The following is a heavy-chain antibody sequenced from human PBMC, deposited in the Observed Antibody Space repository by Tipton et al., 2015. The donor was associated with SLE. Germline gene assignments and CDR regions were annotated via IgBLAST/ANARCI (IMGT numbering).Heavy chain of an antibody. V-gene: IGHV4-61*02. CDR2: IFARGST. CDR1: GGSVSSGNYY. D-gene: IGHD5-18*01. CDR3: ARRQRGYSYAPFDN. J-gene: IGHJ4*02. Sequence: TLSLTCTVSGGSVSSGNYYWSWIRQPAGKGLEWIGRIFARGSTNYNPSLNSRVTISVDTSKNQFSLKLSSVTAADTAIYYCARRQRGYSYAPFDNWGQGTLVPVSS.